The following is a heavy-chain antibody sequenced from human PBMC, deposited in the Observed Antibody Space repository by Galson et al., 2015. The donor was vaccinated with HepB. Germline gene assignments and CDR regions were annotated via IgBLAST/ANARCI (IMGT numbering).Heavy chain of an antibody. D-gene: IGHD4/OR15-4a*01. Sequence: SLSLSCAASGFTFNNYWMHWVRQAPGKGLVWVSRIDNDGTGTDYGDSVKGRFTISRDNAKNTLYLVMSSLRADDTAVYFCARRQCIGASCYLDSWGQGTLVTVSS. V-gene: IGHV3-74*01. J-gene: IGHJ4*02. CDR3: ARRQCIGASCYLDS. CDR1: GFTFNNYW. CDR2: IDNDGTGT.